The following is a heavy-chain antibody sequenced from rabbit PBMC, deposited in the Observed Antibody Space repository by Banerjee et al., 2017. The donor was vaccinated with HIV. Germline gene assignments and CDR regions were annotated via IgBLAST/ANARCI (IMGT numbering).Heavy chain of an antibody. Sequence: QEQLVESGGGLVQPGGSLKLSCKASGFDFSSNAMCWVRQAPGKGLEWIACICDRTYDASWAKGRFTISKTSSTTVTLQMTSLTAADTATYFCARAYAGDPNYGCVYYFNLWGPGTLVTVS. CDR2: ICDRT. CDR3: ARAYAGDPNYGCVYYFNL. CDR1: GFDFSSNA. J-gene: IGHJ4*01. D-gene: IGHD4-2*01. V-gene: IGHV1S45*01.